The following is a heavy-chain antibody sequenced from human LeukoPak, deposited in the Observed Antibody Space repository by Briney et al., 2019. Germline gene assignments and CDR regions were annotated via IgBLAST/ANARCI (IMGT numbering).Heavy chain of an antibody. J-gene: IGHJ4*02. Sequence: PGGSLRLSCAASGFTFSSYWMHWVRQAPGKGLVWVSRINTDGSSTSYADSVKGRFTISRDNAKNTLYLQMNSLRAEDTAVYYCARVTGPTSTMVRGVIIPAFDSWGQGTLVTVSS. V-gene: IGHV3-74*01. CDR1: GFTFSSYW. CDR2: INTDGSST. CDR3: ARVTGPTSTMVRGVIIPAFDS. D-gene: IGHD3-10*01.